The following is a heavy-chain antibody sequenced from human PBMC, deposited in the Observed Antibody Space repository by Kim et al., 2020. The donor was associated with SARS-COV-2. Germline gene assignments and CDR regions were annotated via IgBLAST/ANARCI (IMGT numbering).Heavy chain of an antibody. CDR1: GGTFSSYA. D-gene: IGHD6-13*01. CDR3: ASGVAAAGTAPLYYYYGMDV. V-gene: IGHV1-69*13. J-gene: IGHJ6*02. Sequence: SVKVSCKASGGTFSSYAISWVRQAPGQGLEWMGGIIPIFGTANYAQKFQGRVTITADESTSTAYMELSSLRSEDTAVYYCASGVAAAGTAPLYYYYGMDVWGQGTTVTVSS. CDR2: IIPIFGTA.